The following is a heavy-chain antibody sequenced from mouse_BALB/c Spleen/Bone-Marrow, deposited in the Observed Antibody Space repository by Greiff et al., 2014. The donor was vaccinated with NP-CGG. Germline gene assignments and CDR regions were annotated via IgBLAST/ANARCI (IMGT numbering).Heavy chain of an antibody. CDR2: IDTSDSYT. CDR1: GYTFTDNW. Sequence: QVQLQQSGAELGMPGASVKMSCKASGYTFTDNWIYWVKQRPGQGLEWIGAIDTSDSYTNYNQKFMGKASLTVDASSSTAYVQAGHVTSDASAFFSGARGDIIFPWDYGGKGPS. V-gene: IGHV1-69*01. D-gene: IGHD1-1*01. J-gene: IGHJ4*01. CDR3: ARGDIIFPWDY.